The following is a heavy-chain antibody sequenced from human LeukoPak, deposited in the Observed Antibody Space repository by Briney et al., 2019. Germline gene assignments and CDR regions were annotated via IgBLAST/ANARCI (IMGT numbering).Heavy chain of an antibody. CDR1: GYTFTSYY. CDR2: INFSGGTT. D-gene: IGHD5-24*01. V-gene: IGHV1-46*01. CDR3: ASRRDGSNYAAFDI. Sequence: GASVKVSCKASGYTFTSYYMHWVRQAPGQGLEWMGTINFSGGTTSYPQKFQGRVTMTRDTSTSTVYMELSSLRSEDTAVYYCASRRDGSNYAAFDIWGQGTMVTVSS. J-gene: IGHJ3*02.